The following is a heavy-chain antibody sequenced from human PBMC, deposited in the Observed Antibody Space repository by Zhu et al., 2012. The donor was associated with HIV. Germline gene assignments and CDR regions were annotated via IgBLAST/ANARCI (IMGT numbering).Heavy chain of an antibody. CDR1: GGSISSHY. Sequence: QVQLQESGPGLVKPSETLSLTCTVSGGSISSHYWSWIRQPPGKGLEWIGYIYYSGSTNYNPSLKSRVTISVDTSKNQFSLKLSSVTAADTAVYYCARVYCGGDCYLDYWGQGTLVTVSS. J-gene: IGHJ4*02. CDR3: ARVYCGGDCYLDY. V-gene: IGHV4-59*11. CDR2: IYYSGST. D-gene: IGHD2-21*02.